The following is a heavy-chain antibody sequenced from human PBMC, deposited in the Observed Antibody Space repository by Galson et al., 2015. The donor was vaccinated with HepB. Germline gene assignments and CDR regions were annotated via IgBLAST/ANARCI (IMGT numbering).Heavy chain of an antibody. D-gene: IGHD2-15*01. V-gene: IGHV3-30*18. Sequence: SLRLSCAASGFTFSTYGMHWVRRAPGKGLEWVALISYDGSNKYYTDSVKGRFTISRDNSKNTQHLQMNSLRAEDTAVYYCAKPLTAFNSLYSFDIWGQGTMVTVSS. J-gene: IGHJ3*02. CDR2: ISYDGSNK. CDR3: AKPLTAFNSLYSFDI. CDR1: GFTFSTYG.